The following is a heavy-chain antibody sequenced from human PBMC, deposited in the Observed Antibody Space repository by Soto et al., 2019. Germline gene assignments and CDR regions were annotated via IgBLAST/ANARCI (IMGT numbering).Heavy chain of an antibody. D-gene: IGHD6-19*01. J-gene: IGHJ4*02. CDR1: GFTVTSNY. CDR2: IYSSGST. Sequence: EVQLVESGGGLIQPGGSLRLSCAASGFTVTSNYMSWVRQAPGKGLEWVSVIYSSGSTYYADSVKGRFTISRDNSKNKLYLQMNSLRAEDTAVYYCARDPGSIAVAGTTWGQGTLVTVSS. V-gene: IGHV3-53*01. CDR3: ARDPGSIAVAGTT.